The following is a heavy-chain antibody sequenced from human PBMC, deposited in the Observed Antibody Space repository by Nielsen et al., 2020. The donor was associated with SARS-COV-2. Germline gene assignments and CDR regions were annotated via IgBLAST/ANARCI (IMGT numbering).Heavy chain of an antibody. CDR2: IYNGGNT. CDR1: GGSVSSGDDY. J-gene: IGHJ5*02. D-gene: IGHD3-10*01. V-gene: IGHV4-30-4*01. CDR3: ARTLNYNDREGGADWFDP. Sequence: SETLSLTCTVSGGSVSSGDDYWSWIRPPPGKGLEWIGYIYNGGNTLYNPSLKSRISISADTSKNQFSLKLSSVTVADTAVYYCARTLNYNDREGGADWFDPWGQGTLVTVSS.